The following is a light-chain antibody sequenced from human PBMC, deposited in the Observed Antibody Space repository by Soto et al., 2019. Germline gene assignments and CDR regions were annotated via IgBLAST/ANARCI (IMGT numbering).Light chain of an antibody. J-gene: IGKJ3*01. CDR3: QHYSSSPPEFT. V-gene: IGKV3-20*01. Sequence: EIVLTQSPATLSLSPGERATLSCRASQSVSTNYLAWYQQRPGQAPRLLIFGASYRATGIPDRFSGSGSGTDITLTISRLEPEDFAVYYCQHYSSSPPEFTFGPGT. CDR2: GAS. CDR1: QSVSTNY.